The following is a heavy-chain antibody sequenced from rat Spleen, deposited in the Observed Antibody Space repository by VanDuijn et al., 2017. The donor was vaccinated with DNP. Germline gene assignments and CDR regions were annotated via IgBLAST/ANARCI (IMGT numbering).Heavy chain of an antibody. Sequence: EVQLVESGGGLVQPGRSLKVSCVASGFTFNNYWMTWTRQVPGKGLEWVASIIYDGTSTYYGDSVKGRFTISRDNAKSTLYLQMNSLRSEDTATYYCARHYGGYLYFFDYWGHGVMVTVSS. CDR2: IIYDGTST. CDR1: GFTFNNYW. D-gene: IGHD1-11*01. V-gene: IGHV5-22*01. J-gene: IGHJ2*01. CDR3: ARHYGGYLYFFDY.